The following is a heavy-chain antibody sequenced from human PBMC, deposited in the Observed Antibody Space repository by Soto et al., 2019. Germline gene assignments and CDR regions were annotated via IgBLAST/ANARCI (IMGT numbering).Heavy chain of an antibody. D-gene: IGHD1-7*01. Sequence: SETLSLTCAVYGGSFSGYYWSWIRQPPGKGLEWIGEVNHSGSTNYNPSLKSRVTISVDTSKNQFSLKLSSVTAADTAVYYCARGGLELLYWGQGTLVTVSS. CDR1: GGSFSGYY. V-gene: IGHV4-34*01. CDR2: VNHSGST. CDR3: ARGGLELLY. J-gene: IGHJ4*02.